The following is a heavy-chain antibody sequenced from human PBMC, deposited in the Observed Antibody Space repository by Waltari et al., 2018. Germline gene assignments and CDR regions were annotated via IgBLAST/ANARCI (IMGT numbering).Heavy chain of an antibody. J-gene: IGHJ6*02. CDR1: GYTFTSDA. CDR2: INTHTGNP. D-gene: IGHD4-17*01. Sequence: QVQPVQSGPELKKPGASVKVSCKASGYTFTSDAMNWVRQSPEQGLEWMGWINTHTGNPTYAQGLAGRFVYSLDCPVSGAYRQISSLKAAGSAVYYCSRVMDDYGEYYYYCHGMHVCRQGTMVSVSS. V-gene: IGHV7-4-1*02. CDR3: SRVMDDYGEYYYYCHGMHV.